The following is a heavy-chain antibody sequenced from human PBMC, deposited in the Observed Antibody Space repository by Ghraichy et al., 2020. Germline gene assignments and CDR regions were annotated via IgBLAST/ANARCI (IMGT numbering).Heavy chain of an antibody. CDR2: IKRKSEGGTT. Sequence: GGSLSLSCVGSGFSFTNAWMNWVRQAPGMGLEWVGRIKRKSEGGTTDYAASVKGRFTVSRDDSKSTLYLQMDSLTPEDSGVYYCTSQRGNLYQLDPWGEGTLVTVSS. D-gene: IGHD3-16*01. CDR1: GFSFTNAW. V-gene: IGHV3-15*07. CDR3: TSQRGNLYQLDP. J-gene: IGHJ5*02.